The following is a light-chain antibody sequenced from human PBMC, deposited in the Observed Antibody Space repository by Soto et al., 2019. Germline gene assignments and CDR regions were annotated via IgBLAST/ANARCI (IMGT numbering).Light chain of an antibody. CDR2: DVS. CDR1: SSDVGGYNY. Sequence: QSGLDQPASVSGSPGTSIPISCTGTSSDVGGYNYVSWYQQHPGKAPKLMIYDVSNRPSRVSNRFSGSKSGNTASLTISGLQAEDEADYYCSSYTSSSTPVFGTGTKVTVL. V-gene: IGLV2-14*01. J-gene: IGLJ1*01. CDR3: SSYTSSSTPV.